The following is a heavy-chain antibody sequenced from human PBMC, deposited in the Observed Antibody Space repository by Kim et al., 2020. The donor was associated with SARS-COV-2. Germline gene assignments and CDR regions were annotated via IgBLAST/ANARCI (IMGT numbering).Heavy chain of an antibody. D-gene: IGHD3-10*01. V-gene: IGHV3-23*01. CDR3: ARDAGTLDN. CDR1: GFTFSSFD. CDR2: VNTDAIST. J-gene: IGHJ4*02. Sequence: GGSLRLSCTASGFTFSSFDMNWVRQAPGKRLEWVSRVNTDAISTYYADSVKGRFTISRDNSKNTLYLQLNSLRADDTAVYYCARDAGTLDNWGQGTLVTVSS.